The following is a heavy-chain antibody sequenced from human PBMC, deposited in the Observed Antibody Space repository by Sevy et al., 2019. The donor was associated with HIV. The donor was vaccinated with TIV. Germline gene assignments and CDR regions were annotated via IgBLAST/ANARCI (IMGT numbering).Heavy chain of an antibody. Sequence: ASVKVSCKASGGTFSSYAISWVRQAPGQGLEWMGGIIPIFGTANYAQKFQGRVTITADESTSTAYMELISLRSEDTVVYYCARDARRTYYYGSGSYPPDAFDIWGQGTMVTVSS. CDR1: GGTFSSYA. CDR2: IIPIFGTA. D-gene: IGHD3-10*01. V-gene: IGHV1-69*13. CDR3: ARDARRTYYYGSGSYPPDAFDI. J-gene: IGHJ3*02.